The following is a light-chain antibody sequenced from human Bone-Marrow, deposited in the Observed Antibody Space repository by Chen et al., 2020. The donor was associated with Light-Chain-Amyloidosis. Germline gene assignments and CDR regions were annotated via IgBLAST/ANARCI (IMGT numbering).Light chain of an antibody. V-gene: IGKV3-15*01. CDR2: GAS. J-gene: IGKJ1*01. Sequence: EIVMTQSPATLSLSPGERATLSCRASQSISSNLAWYQQKPGQAPRLLIYGASTTATGIPHRFSGSGSGTEFTLTISSLQSEDFAVYFCQQYNNWPLTFGQGIRVEIK. CDR1: QSISSN. CDR3: QQYNNWPLT.